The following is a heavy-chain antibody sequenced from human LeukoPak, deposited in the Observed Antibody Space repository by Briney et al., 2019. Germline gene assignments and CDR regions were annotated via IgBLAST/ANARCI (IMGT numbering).Heavy chain of an antibody. V-gene: IGHV1-46*01. CDR3: ARDRERIWRRTYFDY. J-gene: IGHJ4*02. CDR2: INPSDGTT. D-gene: IGHD2-15*01. Sequence: GASVKVSCKASGYTFTGYYMHWVRQAPGQGLEWMGTINPSDGTTSYAQKFQGRVTMTSDMSTTTVYMELSSLRSEDSAVYYCARDRERIWRRTYFDYWGQGTLVTVSS. CDR1: GYTFTGYY.